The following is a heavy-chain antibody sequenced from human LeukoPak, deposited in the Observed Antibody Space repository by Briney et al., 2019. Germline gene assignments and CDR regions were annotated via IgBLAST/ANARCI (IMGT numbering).Heavy chain of an antibody. CDR1: GGSFSGYY. V-gene: IGHV4-34*01. D-gene: IGHD6-13*01. J-gene: IGHJ4*02. Sequence: SETLSLTCAVYGGSFSGYYWSWIRQPPGKGLEWIGEINHSGSTNYNPSLKSRVTISVDTSKNQFSLKLSSVTAADTAVYYCARAQRSSSWYSFAHFDYWGQGTLVTVSS. CDR3: ARAQRSSSWYSFAHFDY. CDR2: INHSGST.